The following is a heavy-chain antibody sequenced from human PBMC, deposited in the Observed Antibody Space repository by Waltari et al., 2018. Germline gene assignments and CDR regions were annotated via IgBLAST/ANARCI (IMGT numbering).Heavy chain of an antibody. CDR2: TYYSGSA. V-gene: IGHV4-39*01. J-gene: IGHJ4*02. Sequence: QLQMQESGPGLVKPSETLSLTCTVSGDSITNRGYYWGWIRQPPGKGLEWIGSTYYSGSAYYTPPLKSRVTISVNTSKNQFSLELTSLTAADTAVYYCARQGVSSRSFDYWGQGSLVTFSS. CDR3: ARQGVSSRSFDY. D-gene: IGHD2-8*01. CDR1: GDSITNRGYY.